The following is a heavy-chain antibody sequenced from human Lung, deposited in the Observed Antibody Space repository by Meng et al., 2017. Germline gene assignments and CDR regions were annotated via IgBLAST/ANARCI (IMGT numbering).Heavy chain of an antibody. Sequence: QAQLQHGGPGLLQPSEPLSLIIVVSGGSFSDYYWSWIRQPPGKGLEWIGEINHSGSTNYNPSLESRATISVDTSQNNLSLKLSSVTAADSAVYYCARGPTTMAHDFDYWGQGTLVTVSS. CDR1: GGSFSDYY. D-gene: IGHD4-11*01. J-gene: IGHJ4*02. V-gene: IGHV4-34*01. CDR3: ARGPTTMAHDFDY. CDR2: INHSGST.